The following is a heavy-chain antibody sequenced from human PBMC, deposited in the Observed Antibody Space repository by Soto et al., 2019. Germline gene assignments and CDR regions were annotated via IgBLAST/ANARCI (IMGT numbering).Heavy chain of an antibody. CDR2: ISYDGSNK. J-gene: IGHJ5*02. V-gene: IGHV3-30*18. CDR3: AKDWGAGLGSGSYQEFDP. CDR1: GFTFSSYG. Sequence: QVQLVESGGGVVQPGRSLRLSCAASGFTFSSYGMHWVRQAPGKGLEWVAVISYDGSNKYYADSVKGRFTISRDNSKNTLDLPMNSLRAEDTAVYYCAKDWGAGLGSGSYQEFDPWGQGTLVTVSS. D-gene: IGHD3-10*02.